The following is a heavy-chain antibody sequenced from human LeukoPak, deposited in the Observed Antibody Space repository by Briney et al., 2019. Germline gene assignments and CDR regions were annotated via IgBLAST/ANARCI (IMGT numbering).Heavy chain of an antibody. V-gene: IGHV4-59*01. J-gene: IGHJ3*02. Sequence: SETLSLTCTVHGGSISSYHWSWIRQPPGKGLEWIGHIYYSRSTDYNPSLKSRVTISVDTSKNQFSLKLSSVTAAETAVYYCARYRHRRILAGYYDAFDIWGQGQWSPSLQ. D-gene: IGHD3-9*01. CDR2: IYYSRST. CDR1: GGSISSYH. CDR3: ARYRHRRILAGYYDAFDI.